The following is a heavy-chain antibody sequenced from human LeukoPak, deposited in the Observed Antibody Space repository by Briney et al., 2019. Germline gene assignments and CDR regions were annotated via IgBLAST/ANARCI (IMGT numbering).Heavy chain of an antibody. CDR1: GYTFTGYY. V-gene: IGHV1-2*02. CDR2: INPNSGGT. CDR3: ARGPQAGSKYYFDY. Sequence: GASVKVSCKASGYTFTGYYMHWVRQAPGQGLEWMGWINPNSGGTNYAQKFQGRVTMTRDTSISTAYMELSRLRSDDTAVYYCARGPQAGSKYYFDYWGQGTLVTVSS. J-gene: IGHJ4*02. D-gene: IGHD4-11*01.